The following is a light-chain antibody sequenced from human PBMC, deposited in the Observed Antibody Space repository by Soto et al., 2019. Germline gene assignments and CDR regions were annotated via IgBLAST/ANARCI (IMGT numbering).Light chain of an antibody. CDR1: QSVSSNY. V-gene: IGKV3-20*01. J-gene: IGKJ1*01. Sequence: EIVLTQSPGTLSLSPGERATLSCRASQSVSSNYLGWYQQKPGQAPRLLIYDASFRATGIPDRFSGSGSGTDFTLTISRLEPEDFAVYYCQQYGSSPTFGQGPKVDIK. CDR2: DAS. CDR3: QQYGSSPT.